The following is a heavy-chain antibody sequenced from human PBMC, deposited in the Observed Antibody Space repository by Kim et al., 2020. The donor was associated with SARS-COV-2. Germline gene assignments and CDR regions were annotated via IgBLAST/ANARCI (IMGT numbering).Heavy chain of an antibody. CDR1: GLRFSDSA. Sequence: GGSLKISCEASGLRFSDSAVHWVRRASGKGPEWVGQSGDRHASFATTFAASVEGRFTISRDESTNTAYLQMRSLKIEDTALYFCLFLSGSETFIHEYWG. D-gene: IGHD3-16*02. V-gene: IGHV3-73*01. CDR3: LFLSGSETFIHEY. CDR2: SGDRHASFAT. J-gene: IGHJ4*01.